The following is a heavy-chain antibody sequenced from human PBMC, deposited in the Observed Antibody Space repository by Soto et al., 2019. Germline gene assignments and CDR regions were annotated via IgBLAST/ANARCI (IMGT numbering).Heavy chain of an antibody. D-gene: IGHD1-1*01. V-gene: IGHV3-30*18. CDR2: ISYDGTAE. Sequence: QVQLVESGGGVVQPGRSLRLSCAASGFSFSSYGMHWVRQAPGKGLEWVAMISYDGTAEYYADSVKGRFTISRDNSKNAVYLQMNSLRDEDTAVYYCAKQESYWNDHFDYWGQGTLVTVSS. J-gene: IGHJ4*02. CDR1: GFSFSSYG. CDR3: AKQESYWNDHFDY.